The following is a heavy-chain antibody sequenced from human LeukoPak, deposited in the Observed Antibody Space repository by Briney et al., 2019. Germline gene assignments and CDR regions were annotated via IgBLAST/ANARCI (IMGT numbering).Heavy chain of an antibody. J-gene: IGHJ3*02. CDR3: ARGLGVFHGFDI. CDR2: IYYSGST. Sequence: TASETLSLTCTVSGVSISTYYWSWIRQPPGKGLEWIGYIYYSGSTNYNPSLKSRVTISVDTSKNQFSLKLSSVTAADTAVYCCARGLGVFHGFDIWGQGTMVTVSS. CDR1: GVSISTYY. V-gene: IGHV4-59*01. D-gene: IGHD3-16*01.